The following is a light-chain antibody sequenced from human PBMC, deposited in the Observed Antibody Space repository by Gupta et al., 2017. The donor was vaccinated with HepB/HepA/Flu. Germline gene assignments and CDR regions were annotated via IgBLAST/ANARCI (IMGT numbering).Light chain of an antibody. V-gene: IGLV2-14*01. CDR3: SSYTSRITVV. CDR2: AVT. J-gene: IGLJ2*01. CDR1: SSDVGGYKY. Sequence: QSALTQPASVSGSPGQSITTSCTGTSSDVGGYKYVSWYQQHPGKAPKLIIYAVTNRPPGVSNRFSGSKSGNTVSLTISGLQAEDEADYYCSSYTSRITVVFGGGTKLTVL.